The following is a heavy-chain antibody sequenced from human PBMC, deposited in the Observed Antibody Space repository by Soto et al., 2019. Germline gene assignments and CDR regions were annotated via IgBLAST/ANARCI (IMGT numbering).Heavy chain of an antibody. J-gene: IGHJ3*01. D-gene: IGHD2-2*01. Sequence: ASVKVSCKASGYTFTSYGISWVRQAPGQGLEWMGWISAYNGNTKYAQNLQGRVTMTTDTSTSTAYMELSSLRVEDTAVYYCAKIPCREYCSNTPTAFGEWGQGTMVTVSS. V-gene: IGHV1-18*01. CDR3: AKIPCREYCSNTPTAFGE. CDR2: ISAYNGNT. CDR1: GYTFTSYG.